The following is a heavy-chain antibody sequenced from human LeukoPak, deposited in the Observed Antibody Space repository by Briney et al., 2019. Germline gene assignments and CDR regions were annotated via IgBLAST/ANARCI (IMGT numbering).Heavy chain of an antibody. CDR3: ARKRSYDFWSGNRDWYFDL. Sequence: SGGSLRLSCAASGFTFSSYAMSWVRQAPGKGLEWVSAISGSGGSTYYADSVKGRFTISRDNAKNTLYLQMNSLRAEDTAVYYCARKRSYDFWSGNRDWYFDLWGRGTLVTVSS. V-gene: IGHV3-23*01. J-gene: IGHJ2*01. CDR1: GFTFSSYA. CDR2: ISGSGGST. D-gene: IGHD3-3*01.